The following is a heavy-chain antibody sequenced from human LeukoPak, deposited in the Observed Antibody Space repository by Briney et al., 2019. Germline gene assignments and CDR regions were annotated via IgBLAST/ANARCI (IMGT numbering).Heavy chain of an antibody. D-gene: IGHD6-13*01. J-gene: IGHJ4*02. CDR2: IHSDGSS. CDR3: VTNRQSGTSWYPDY. Sequence: GGSLRLSCAASEFPVSSNYMSWVRQAPGKGLERVSVIHSDGSSYYADSVKGRFTISRDNSKNTVYLQMNSLSAEDTAVYFCVTNRQSGTSWYPDYWGQGTLVTVSS. CDR1: EFPVSSNY. V-gene: IGHV3-53*05.